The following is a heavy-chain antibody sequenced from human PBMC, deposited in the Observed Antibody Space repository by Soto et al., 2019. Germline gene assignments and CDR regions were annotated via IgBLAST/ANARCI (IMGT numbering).Heavy chain of an antibody. D-gene: IGHD3-22*01. J-gene: IGHJ4*02. Sequence: QVQLVQSGAEVRKPGSSVRVSCKASGGSFNRHTISWVRQAPGQGLEWMGGIIPIFGTANHDQKFQGRVTINAEEATSTVYMELSSLRSDDTAIYYCARGWGYDSTDYYYAYWGQGTLVIVAS. CDR1: GGSFNRHT. CDR2: IIPIFGTA. V-gene: IGHV1-69*01. CDR3: ARGWGYDSTDYYYAY.